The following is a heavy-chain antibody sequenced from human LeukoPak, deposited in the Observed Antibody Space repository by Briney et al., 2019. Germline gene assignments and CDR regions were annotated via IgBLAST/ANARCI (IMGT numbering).Heavy chain of an antibody. J-gene: IGHJ3*02. D-gene: IGHD5-18*01. CDR3: ARAWYSYDAFDI. CDR2: IYSGGST. V-gene: IGHV3-53*01. CDR1: GFTVSSNY. Sequence: GGSLRLSCAASGFTVSSNYMSWVRQAPGKGLEWVSVIYSGGSTYYADSVKGRFTISRDNSKNTLYLQMNSLRAEDTAVYYCARAWYSYDAFDIWGQGTMVTVSS.